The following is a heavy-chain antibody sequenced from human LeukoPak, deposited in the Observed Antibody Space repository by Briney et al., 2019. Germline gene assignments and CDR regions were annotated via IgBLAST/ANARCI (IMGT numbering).Heavy chain of an antibody. CDR2: IYSTGST. J-gene: IGHJ4*02. CDR1: GASITNFY. V-gene: IGHV4-4*07. D-gene: IGHD3-16*01. Sequence: SETLSLTCTVSGASITNFYCNWVRQTAGKGLEWIGRIYSTGSTNYNPSLRRGGTMSVDTSKNQFSLKLISVAAADAAVYYCARGVCLKYYFDSWGQGTLVTVSS. CDR3: ARGVCLKYYFDS.